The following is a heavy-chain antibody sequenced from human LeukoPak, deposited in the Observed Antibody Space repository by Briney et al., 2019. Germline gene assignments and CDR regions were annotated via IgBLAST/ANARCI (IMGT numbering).Heavy chain of an antibody. Sequence: ASVNVSCKASGYTFTSYDINWVRQATGQGREWMGWMNPNSGNTGYAQSFQGRVTMIRNTSIRTAYMELSSLKSEDTAVHYCANTHDNYGILTCYCNYYYCGLDVWGQGTTVSVSS. J-gene: IGHJ6*02. CDR1: GYTFTSYD. V-gene: IGHV1-8*01. CDR3: ANTHDNYGILTCYCNYYYCGLDV. D-gene: IGHD3-9*01. CDR2: MNPNSGNT.